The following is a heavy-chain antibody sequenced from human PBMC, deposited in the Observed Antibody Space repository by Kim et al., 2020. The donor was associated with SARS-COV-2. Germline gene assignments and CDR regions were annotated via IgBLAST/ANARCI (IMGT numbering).Heavy chain of an antibody. CDR3: ARDYMHEMGVSYFGH. CDR2: INAGYGDV. V-gene: IGHV1-3*01. Sequence: ASVKVSCKASGYSFTTYTIHWVRQAPGQRLEWLGWINAGYGDVRYSQEFEGRVTITSDTSTNTAYMEVRSLTSEDTAVYYCARDYMHEMGVSYFGHWGQG. J-gene: IGHJ4*02. D-gene: IGHD1-26*01. CDR1: GYSFTTYT.